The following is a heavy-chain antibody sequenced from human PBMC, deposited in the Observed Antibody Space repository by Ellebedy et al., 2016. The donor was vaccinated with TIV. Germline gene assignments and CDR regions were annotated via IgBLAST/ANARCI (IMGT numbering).Heavy chain of an antibody. Sequence: AASVQVSCKASGGSFSNYVISWVRPAPGHGLEWMGCLIPILGVANSEQKLQGRVTITADKATRTAYMELSCLRTEDTAVFDCARTVSYSSGWYGYWGQGTLVSVSS. J-gene: IGHJ4*02. V-gene: IGHV1-69*10. CDR3: ARTVSYSSGWYGY. CDR2: LIPILGVA. D-gene: IGHD6-19*01. CDR1: GGSFSNYV.